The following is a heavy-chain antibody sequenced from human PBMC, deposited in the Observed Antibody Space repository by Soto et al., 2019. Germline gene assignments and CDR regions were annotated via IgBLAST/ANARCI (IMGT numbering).Heavy chain of an antibody. V-gene: IGHV3-66*01. CDR3: ARAPLYGGQAY. Sequence: EVQLVESGGGLVQPGGSLRLSCAASGFTVNSDYMTWVRQAPGKGLEWVSVIYSGGSTYYTDSVKGRFTISRDNAKNPLYLQTNSLRAEDTAVYYCARAPLYGGQAYWGQGTLVTVSS. J-gene: IGHJ4*02. CDR2: IYSGGST. CDR1: GFTVNSDY. D-gene: IGHD4-17*01.